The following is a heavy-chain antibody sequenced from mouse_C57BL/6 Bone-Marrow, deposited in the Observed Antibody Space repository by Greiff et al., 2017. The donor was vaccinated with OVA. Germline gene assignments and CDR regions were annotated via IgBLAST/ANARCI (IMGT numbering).Heavy chain of an antibody. J-gene: IGHJ3*01. Sequence: VQLQQSGAALVKPGASVKLSCKASGYTFTSYWMHSVKQRPGQGLEWIGMIHPNSGSTNYNEKFKSKATLTVDKSSSTAYMQLSSLTSEDSAVYYWARGEDYGEAYWGQGALVTVSA. CDR2: IHPNSGST. CDR1: GYTFTSYW. V-gene: IGHV1-64*01. D-gene: IGHD2-4*01. CDR3: ARGEDYGEAY.